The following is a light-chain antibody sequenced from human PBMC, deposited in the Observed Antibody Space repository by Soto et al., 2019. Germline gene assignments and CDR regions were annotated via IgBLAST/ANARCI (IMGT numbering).Light chain of an antibody. J-gene: IGKJ1*01. CDR2: GAS. CDR1: QSVSSSY. Sequence: EIVLTQSPGTLSLSPGVRATLSCRASQSVSSSYLAWYLQKPGQAPRLLIYGASSRATGIPDRFSGSGSGTDSTLTISSLQPDDFATYYCQQYNSYSFGQGTKVDIK. CDR3: QQYNSYS. V-gene: IGKV3-20*01.